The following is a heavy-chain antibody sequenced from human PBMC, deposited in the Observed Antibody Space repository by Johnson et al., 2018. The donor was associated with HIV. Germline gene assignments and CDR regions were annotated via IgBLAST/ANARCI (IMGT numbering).Heavy chain of an antibody. Sequence: VQLVESGGGVVQPGRSLRLSCVASGFTFSSYAMHWVRQAPGKGLEWVAVISYDGSNKYYADSVKGRFTISRDKSKNTLYLQMNSLKTEDTAVYYCTREGPMGRSGAFDIWGQGTKVTVSS. CDR2: ISYDGSNK. D-gene: IGHD3-10*01. CDR3: TREGPMGRSGAFDI. J-gene: IGHJ3*02. V-gene: IGHV3-30-3*01. CDR1: GFTFSSYA.